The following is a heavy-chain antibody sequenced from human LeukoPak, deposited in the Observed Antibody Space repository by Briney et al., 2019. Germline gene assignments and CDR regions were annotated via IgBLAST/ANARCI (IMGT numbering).Heavy chain of an antibody. J-gene: IGHJ3*02. Sequence: PSETLSLTCTVSGGSISSYYWSWIRQPPGKGLEWIGYIYYSGSTNYNPSLKSRVTISVDTSKNQFSLKLSSVTAADTAVYYCARDPQTGLNAFDIWGQGTMVTVSS. CDR2: IYYSGST. CDR3: ARDPQTGLNAFDI. D-gene: IGHD1-1*01. CDR1: GGSISSYY. V-gene: IGHV4-59*01.